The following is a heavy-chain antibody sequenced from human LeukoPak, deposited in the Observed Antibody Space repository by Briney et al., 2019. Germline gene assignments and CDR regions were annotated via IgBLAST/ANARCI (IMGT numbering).Heavy chain of an antibody. CDR1: GYTFTGYY. CDR2: INPNSGGT. J-gene: IGHJ5*02. Sequence: GASVTVSCKASGYTFTGYYMHWVRQAPGQGLEWMGWINPNSGGTNYAQKFQGRVTMTRDTSISTAYMELSRLRSDDTAVYYCARQWFGEVSRWFDPWGQGTLVTVSS. CDR3: ARQWFGEVSRWFDP. D-gene: IGHD3-10*01. V-gene: IGHV1-2*02.